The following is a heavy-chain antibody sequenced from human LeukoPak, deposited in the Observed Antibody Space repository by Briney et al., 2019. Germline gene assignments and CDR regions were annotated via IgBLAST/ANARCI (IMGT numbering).Heavy chain of an antibody. J-gene: IGHJ5*02. CDR1: GYTFTAYY. CDR2: INPLKWSK. Sequence: GASVKVSCKASGYTFTAYYMHWVRQAPGQGLEYMGWINPLKWSKNYAQKFQGTVTMTRDTSISTAYMELSRLRSDDTAVYYCARGNEGYCSGGSCYVGAWFDPWGQGTRATVSS. V-gene: IGHV1-2*02. CDR3: ARGNEGYCSGGSCYVGAWFDP. D-gene: IGHD2-15*01.